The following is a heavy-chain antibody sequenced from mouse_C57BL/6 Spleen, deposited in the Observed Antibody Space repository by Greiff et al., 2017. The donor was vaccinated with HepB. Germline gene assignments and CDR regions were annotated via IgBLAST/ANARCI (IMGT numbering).Heavy chain of an antibody. CDR1: GFTFSDYG. Sequence: EVKLMESGGGLVKPGGSLKLSCAASGFTFSDYGMHWIRQAPEKGLEWVAYISSGSSTIYYADTVKGRFTISRDNAKNTLFLQMTSLRSEDTAMYYCARPGGGFDYWGQGTTLTVSS. D-gene: IGHD4-1*01. CDR2: ISSGSSTI. CDR3: ARPGGGFDY. J-gene: IGHJ2*01. V-gene: IGHV5-17*01.